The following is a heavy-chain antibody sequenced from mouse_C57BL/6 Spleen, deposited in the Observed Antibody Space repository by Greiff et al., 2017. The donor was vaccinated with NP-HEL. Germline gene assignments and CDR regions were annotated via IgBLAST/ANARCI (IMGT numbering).Heavy chain of an antibody. CDR3: ARDQGDYYGSSDGYFDV. CDR2: ISYDGSN. CDR1: GYSITSGYY. Sequence: EVQLQQSGPGLVKPSQSLSLTCSVTGYSITSGYYWNWIRQFPGNKLEWMGYISYDGSNNYNQSLNNRISLTRDTSKNQSFLKLNSVTTEDTATYDCARDQGDYYGSSDGYFDVWGTGTTVTVSS. D-gene: IGHD1-1*01. J-gene: IGHJ1*03. V-gene: IGHV3-6*01.